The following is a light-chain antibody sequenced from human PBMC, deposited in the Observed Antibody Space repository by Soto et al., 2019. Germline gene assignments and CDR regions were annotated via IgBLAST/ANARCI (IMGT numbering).Light chain of an antibody. V-gene: IGLV2-11*01. CDR1: SSDVGGYNY. CDR2: DVS. Sequence: QSALTQPRSVTGSRGQSVTISCTGTSSDVGGYNYVSWYQQHPGKAPKLMIYDVSKRPSGVPDRFSGSKSGNTASLTISGLQAEDEADYYCCSYAGSYSYVFGTGTKLTVL. CDR3: CSYAGSYSYV. J-gene: IGLJ1*01.